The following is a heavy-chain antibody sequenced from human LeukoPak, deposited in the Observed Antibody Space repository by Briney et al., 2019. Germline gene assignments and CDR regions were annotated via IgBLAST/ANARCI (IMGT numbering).Heavy chain of an antibody. CDR1: GFTYKCYS. CDR3: ARGCGYSYGYLCFDY. V-gene: IGHV3-21*01. CDR2: FSSSSSNI. D-gene: IGHD5-18*01. Sequence: PGGSLTLFCTVSGFTYKCYSMLCVRRARGKGVEGFSSFSSSSSNIYYADSVKGRFTISRDNAKNSLYLQMNSLRAEDTAVYYCARGCGYSYGYLCFDYWGQGTLVTVSS. J-gene: IGHJ4*02.